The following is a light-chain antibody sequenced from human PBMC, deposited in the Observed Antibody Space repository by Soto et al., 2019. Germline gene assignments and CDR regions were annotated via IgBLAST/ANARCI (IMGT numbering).Light chain of an antibody. CDR2: DAS. CDR1: HSVASY. CDR3: QQRSNWPT. Sequence: EFVLKQSPAIRSLSRGERATLSCRASHSVASYLAWYQHTPGQAPRLLFYDASKRATGIPVRFSGSGSGTEFTLTISSLEPEDSAVDDCQQRSNWPTFGQGTRLEIK. V-gene: IGKV3-11*01. J-gene: IGKJ5*01.